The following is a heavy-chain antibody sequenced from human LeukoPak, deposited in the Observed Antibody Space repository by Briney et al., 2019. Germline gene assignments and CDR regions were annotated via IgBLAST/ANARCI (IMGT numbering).Heavy chain of an antibody. Sequence: SETLSLTCTVSGGSISSSGYYWGWLRQPPGKGLEWIGSIYYSGSTYYNPSLNSRVTISVDTSKNQFSLKLSSVTAADTAVYYCARQSGYYYPFKYWGQGTLVTVSS. V-gene: IGHV4-39*01. D-gene: IGHD3-22*01. J-gene: IGHJ4*02. CDR1: GGSISSSGYY. CDR3: ARQSGYYYPFKY. CDR2: IYYSGST.